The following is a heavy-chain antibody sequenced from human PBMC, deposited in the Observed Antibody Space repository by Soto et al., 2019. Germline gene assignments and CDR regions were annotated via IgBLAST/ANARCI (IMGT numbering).Heavy chain of an antibody. J-gene: IGHJ4*02. D-gene: IGHD3-3*02. CDR1: GGSISSSNW. Sequence: QVQLQESGPGLVKPSGTLSLTCAVSGGSISSSNWWSWVRQPPGKGLEWIGEFYHSGSTNYNPSLKSGVTISVDKSKKQFSLKVSSVTAADTAVYYCARILAGGPFLDYWGQGTLVTVSS. V-gene: IGHV4-4*02. CDR3: ARILAGGPFLDY. CDR2: FYHSGST.